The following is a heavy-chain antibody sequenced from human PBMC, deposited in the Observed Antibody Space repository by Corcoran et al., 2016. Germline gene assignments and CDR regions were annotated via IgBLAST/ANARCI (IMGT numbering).Heavy chain of an antibody. V-gene: IGHV3-21*01. D-gene: IGHD6-19*01. CDR2: ITTGSSYI. Sequence: EVQLVESGGGLVKPGGSLRLSCAASGFTFSTYSMNWVRQAPGKGLEWVSSITTGSSYIYDADSVRGRFTISRDNAKNSLYLQMNSLRAEDTAVDYCASEAGGAVAGPHWYFDLWGRGTLVTVSS. J-gene: IGHJ2*01. CDR1: GFTFSTYS. CDR3: ASEAGGAVAGPHWYFDL.